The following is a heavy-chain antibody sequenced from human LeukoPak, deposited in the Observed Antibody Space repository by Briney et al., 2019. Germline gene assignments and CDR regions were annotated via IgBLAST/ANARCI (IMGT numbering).Heavy chain of an antibody. Sequence: AGGSLRLSCAASGFTFSDYYMSWVRQAPGKGLEWVSIIYSGGSTFYADSVKGRFTISRDNSKNTLYLQMNSLRAEDTAVYYCARGGSYLSAFDIWGQGTMVTVSS. CDR3: ARGGSYLSAFDI. CDR2: IYSGGST. CDR1: GFTFSDYY. J-gene: IGHJ3*02. D-gene: IGHD1-26*01. V-gene: IGHV3-53*01.